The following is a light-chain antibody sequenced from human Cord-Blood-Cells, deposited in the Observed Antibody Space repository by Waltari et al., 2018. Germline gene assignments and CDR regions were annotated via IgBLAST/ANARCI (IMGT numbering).Light chain of an antibody. CDR1: VLAKKY. CDR3: YSAADNNWV. Sequence: SYELTQPSSVSVSPGQTARITCSGDVLAKKYARWFQQKPGQAPVLVIYKDSERPSGIPERFSGSSSGTTVTLPISEAQVEDEADYYCYSAADNNWVFGRGTKLTVL. J-gene: IGLJ3*02. CDR2: KDS. V-gene: IGLV3-27*01.